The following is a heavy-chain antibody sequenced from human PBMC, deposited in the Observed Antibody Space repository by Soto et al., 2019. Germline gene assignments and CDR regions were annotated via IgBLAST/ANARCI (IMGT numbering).Heavy chain of an antibody. D-gene: IGHD3-10*01. CDR1: GDSVSRNSAA. CDR2: TYYRSKWYN. J-gene: IGHJ6*02. CDR3: ARYTMVRGVAYYYYGMDV. V-gene: IGHV6-1*01. Sequence: SQTLSLTCAISGDSVSRNSAAWNWIRQSPSRGLEWLGRTYYRSKWYNDYAVSVKSRITINPDTSKNQFSLQLNSVTPEDTAVYYCARYTMVRGVAYYYYGMDVWGQGTTVTVSS.